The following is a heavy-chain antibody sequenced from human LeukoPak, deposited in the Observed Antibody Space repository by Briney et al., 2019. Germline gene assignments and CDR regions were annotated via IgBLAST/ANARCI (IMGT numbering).Heavy chain of an antibody. CDR1: GFTFCSAA. J-gene: IGHJ4*02. Sequence: GGSLRSSCAASGFTFCSAAMTSVREGPGEGVEWGSAISGSGGGTYYADSVKGRFTISRDNSKNTLYLQMNSLRAEDTAVYYCAKDSTYMAVAGVLDYWGQGTLVTVSS. CDR3: AKDSTYMAVAGVLDY. V-gene: IGHV3-23*01. D-gene: IGHD6-19*01. CDR2: ISGSGGGT.